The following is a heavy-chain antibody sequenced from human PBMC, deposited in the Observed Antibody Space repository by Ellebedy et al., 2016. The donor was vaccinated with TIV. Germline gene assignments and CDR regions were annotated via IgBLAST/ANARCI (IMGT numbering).Heavy chain of an antibody. CDR1: GYTFTNYN. V-gene: IGHV1-18*04. CDR2: ISAYNGDT. D-gene: IGHD5-18*01. Sequence: AASVKVSCKASGYTFTNYNVNWVRQAPGQGLEWMGWISAYNGDTNYAQKFQGRVTMTTDTSTRTAYMEVGSLRSDDTAVYYCARDGVVHTAMGTEKYYYYGMDVWGQGTTVTVSS. J-gene: IGHJ6*02. CDR3: ARDGVVHTAMGTEKYYYYGMDV.